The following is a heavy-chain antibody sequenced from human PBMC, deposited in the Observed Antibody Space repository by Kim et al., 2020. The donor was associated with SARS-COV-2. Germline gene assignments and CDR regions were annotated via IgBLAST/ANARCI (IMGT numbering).Heavy chain of an antibody. D-gene: IGHD3-10*02. Sequence: GESLKISCKASGNNFASFWIGWVRQVPGKGPEWMGVIYASDSTTRYNPSFKGQVTFSVDKSINTAYLQWSSLKASDSAIYFCARRLYAGTWFDTWGQGTLVTVSS. J-gene: IGHJ5*02. CDR2: IYASDSTT. V-gene: IGHV5-51*01. CDR1: GNNFASFW. CDR3: ARRLYAGTWFDT.